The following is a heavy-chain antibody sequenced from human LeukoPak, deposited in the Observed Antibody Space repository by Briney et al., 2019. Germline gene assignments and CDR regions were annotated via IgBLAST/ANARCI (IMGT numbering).Heavy chain of an antibody. CDR2: ISGSSSRT. J-gene: IGHJ4*02. CDR3: ARVGYSDESIDY. Sequence: GGSLRLSCAASGFTFSSYAMSWVRQAPGKGLEWVSAISGSSSRTYYADSVRGRFAISGDNSKNTLYLQMNSLRAEDTAVYYCARVGYSDESIDYWGQGTLVTVSS. CDR1: GFTFSSYA. V-gene: IGHV3-23*01. D-gene: IGHD4-17*01.